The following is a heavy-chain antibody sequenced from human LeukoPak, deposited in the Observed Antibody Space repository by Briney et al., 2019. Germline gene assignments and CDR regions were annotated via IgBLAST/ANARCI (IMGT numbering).Heavy chain of an antibody. D-gene: IGHD1-26*01. V-gene: IGHV3-7*01. Sequence: HPGGSLRLSCAASGFTFSNYWMDWVRQAPGKRPEWVANMNIDGSEKYYADSVKGRFSISRDNARNSVYLQMASLRVEDTAVYYCARDPVEWELLLDYWGQGTLVTVSS. CDR2: MNIDGSEK. CDR1: GFTFSNYW. J-gene: IGHJ4*02. CDR3: ARDPVEWELLLDY.